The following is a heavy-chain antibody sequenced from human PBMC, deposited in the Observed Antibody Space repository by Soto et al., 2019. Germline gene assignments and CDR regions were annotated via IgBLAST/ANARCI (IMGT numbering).Heavy chain of an antibody. V-gene: IGHV4-61*01. D-gene: IGHD6-19*01. CDR2: MSYSGNN. J-gene: IGHJ4*02. Sequence: PSETLSLTCTVSGVSISSVSVSSNYWVWIRQPPGKGLECIGSMSYSGNNNYNPSLKSRVTISIDTSKNQFSLKTSPVTAADTAVHYCAPIPYSSASFEYWGQANLVTVS. CDR3: APIPYSSASFEY. CDR1: GVSISSVSVSSNY.